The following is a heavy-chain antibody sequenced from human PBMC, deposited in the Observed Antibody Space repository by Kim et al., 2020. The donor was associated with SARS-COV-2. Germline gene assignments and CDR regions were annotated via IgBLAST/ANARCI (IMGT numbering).Heavy chain of an antibody. D-gene: IGHD3-3*01. CDR2: ISGSGGST. CDR3: AKDERITIFGVAFDY. V-gene: IGHV3-23*01. Sequence: GGSLRLSCAASGFTFSSYAMSWVRQAPGKGLEWVSAISGSGGSTYHADSVKGRFTISRDNSKNTLYLQMNSLRAEDTAVYYCAKDERITIFGVAFDYWGQGTLVTVSS. J-gene: IGHJ4*02. CDR1: GFTFSSYA.